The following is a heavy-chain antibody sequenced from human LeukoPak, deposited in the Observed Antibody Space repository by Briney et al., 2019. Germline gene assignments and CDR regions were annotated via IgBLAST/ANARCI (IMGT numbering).Heavy chain of an antibody. Sequence: SETLSLTCTVSGGSISSYYWSWIRQPPGKGLEWIGYIYYSGSTNYNPSLKSRVTISVDTSKNQFSLKLSSVTAADTAVYYCARGTYSGYNPRLDYWGQGTLVTVS. CDR1: GGSISSYY. CDR2: IYYSGST. V-gene: IGHV4-59*08. J-gene: IGHJ4*02. D-gene: IGHD5-12*01. CDR3: ARGTYSGYNPRLDY.